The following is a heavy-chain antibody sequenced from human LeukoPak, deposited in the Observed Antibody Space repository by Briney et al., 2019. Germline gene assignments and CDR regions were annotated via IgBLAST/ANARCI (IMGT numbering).Heavy chain of an antibody. CDR1: GGSINNKNYY. D-gene: IGHD3-10*01. J-gene: IGHJ3*01. CDR3: ANTIWFGELFCF. CDR2: AYYGVNT. V-gene: IGHV4-39*01. Sequence: SETLSLTCTVSGGSINNKNYYWDWVRQPPGKGLEWIGSAYYGVNTYYNPSLKSRVTISVDTSKNQFSLKPSSVTAADTAVYYCANTIWFGELFCFWGQGTMVTVSS.